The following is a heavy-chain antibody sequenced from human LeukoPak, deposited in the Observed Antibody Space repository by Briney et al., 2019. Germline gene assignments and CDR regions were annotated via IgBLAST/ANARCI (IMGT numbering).Heavy chain of an antibody. CDR2: VHHSGST. D-gene: IGHD4-23*01. V-gene: IGHV4-38-2*01. J-gene: IGHJ4*02. Sequence: PSETLSLTCGVSGYSISSGYYWGWIRQPPGKGLEWIGSVHHSGSTYYNPFLKSRITISVDTSKNHFSLKLSSVTAADTAVYYCASLYGGNSWNFDYWGQGTLVTVSS. CDR3: ASLYGGNSWNFDY. CDR1: GYSISSGYY.